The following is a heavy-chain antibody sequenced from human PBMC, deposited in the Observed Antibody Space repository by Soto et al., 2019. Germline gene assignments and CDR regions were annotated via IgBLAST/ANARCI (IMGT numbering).Heavy chain of an antibody. CDR3: AGGTVTSGRWFGP. V-gene: IGHV1-18*04. D-gene: IGHD1-7*01. CDR2: ISTFNGNT. CDR1: ASTFTGYP. Sequence: QVHLVQSGTEVKEPGASVKVSCKASASTFTGYPINWVRQAPGQGLEWMGWISTFNGNTKYAGNFEGRVTMTTNTSRATGYMELTSLTFDETAVYFCAGGTVTSGRWFGPWGKGTLVSVSS. J-gene: IGHJ5*02.